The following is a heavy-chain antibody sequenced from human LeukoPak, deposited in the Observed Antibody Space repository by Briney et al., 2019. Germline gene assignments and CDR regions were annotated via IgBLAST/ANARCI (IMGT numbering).Heavy chain of an antibody. CDR1: GYSFISYW. CDR2: IYSGDSDT. J-gene: IGHJ6*02. D-gene: IGHD3-22*01. V-gene: IGHV5-51*01. CDR3: ARSQGVYDSSGYYYYYGMDV. Sequence: GESLKISCKGPGYSFISYWIGWVRQKPGKGLEWMGIIYSGDSDTKYSPSFQGQVTISVDKSISTAYLQWSGLKAADTAMYYCARSQGVYDSSGYYYYYGMDVWGQGTTVTVSS.